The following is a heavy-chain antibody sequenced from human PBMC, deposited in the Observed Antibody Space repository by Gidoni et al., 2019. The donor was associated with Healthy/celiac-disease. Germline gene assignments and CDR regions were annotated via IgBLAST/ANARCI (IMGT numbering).Heavy chain of an antibody. CDR1: CFTFSSYA. V-gene: IGHV3-23*01. CDR3: AKVKVYSYGYNDAFDI. Sequence: EVQLLESGGGLVQPGGSLRLSCAASCFTFSSYAMSWVRQAPGNGLEWVSASSGSGGSTYYADSVKGRFTISRDNSKNTLYLQSNSLRAEDTAVYYCAKVKVYSYGYNDAFDIWGQGTMVTVSS. CDR2: SSGSGGST. D-gene: IGHD5-18*01. J-gene: IGHJ3*02.